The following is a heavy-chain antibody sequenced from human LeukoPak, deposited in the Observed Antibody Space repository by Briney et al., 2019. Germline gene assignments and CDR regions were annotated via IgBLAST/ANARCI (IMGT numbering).Heavy chain of an antibody. V-gene: IGHV3-30*18. CDR1: GFTFSNYG. D-gene: IGHD3-22*01. Sequence: GGSLRLSCAASGFTFSNYGGHWVRQAPGKGLEWVAVISYDGSNKYYADSVKGRFTISRDNSKNTLYLQMNSLRAEDTAVYYCAKIEKPITMIVVVIDYWGQGTLVTVSS. CDR3: AKIEKPITMIVVVIDY. CDR2: ISYDGSNK. J-gene: IGHJ4*02.